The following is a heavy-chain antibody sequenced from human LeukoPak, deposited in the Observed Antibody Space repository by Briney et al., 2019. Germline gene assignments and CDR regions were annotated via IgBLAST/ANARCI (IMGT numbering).Heavy chain of an antibody. V-gene: IGHV3-74*01. CDR1: RFTLSSYW. D-gene: IGHD1-14*01. Sequence: GGSLRLSCAASRFTLSSYWMHWVRQAPGRGLVWVSRINTDGSSTNYADSVKGRFTISRDNAMNTLCLQMNNLRAEDTAVYYCASRTGVYWGQGTLVSVSS. J-gene: IGHJ4*02. CDR2: INTDGSST. CDR3: ASRTGVY.